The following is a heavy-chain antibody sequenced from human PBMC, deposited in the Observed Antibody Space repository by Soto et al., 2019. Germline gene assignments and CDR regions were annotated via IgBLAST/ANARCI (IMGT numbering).Heavy chain of an antibody. CDR3: ARPRYDGSGTPFDH. V-gene: IGHV3-74*01. CDR1: GFTFSVYW. J-gene: IGHJ4*02. D-gene: IGHD3-22*01. CDR2: MNTDGSRT. Sequence: PGGSLRLSCAASGFTFSVYWMHWVRQAPGKGLVWVSRMNTDGSRTHYADSAKGRFTISRDNAKNTLYLQMNSLRAEDTALYYCARPRYDGSGTPFDHWGQGALVTVSS.